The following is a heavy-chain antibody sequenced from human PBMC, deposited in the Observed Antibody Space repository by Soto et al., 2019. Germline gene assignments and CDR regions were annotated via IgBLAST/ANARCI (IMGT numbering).Heavy chain of an antibody. V-gene: IGHV3-21*01. CDR1: GSSISNYN. CDR3: ARGAYCSTSCFYFDS. CDR2: ISVSSSYV. J-gene: IGHJ4*01. Sequence: EVQLVESGGGLVKPGGSLRLSCAGSGSSISNYNMNWVRQAPGKGLEWVSYISVSSSYVYYADSVKGRFTISRGDANSLFLEMNSLRAEDTAVYYCARGAYCSTSCFYFDSWGLGTPVTVSS. D-gene: IGHD2-2*01.